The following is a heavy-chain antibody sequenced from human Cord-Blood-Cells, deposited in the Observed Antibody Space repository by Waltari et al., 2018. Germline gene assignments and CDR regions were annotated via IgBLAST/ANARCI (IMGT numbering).Heavy chain of an antibody. D-gene: IGHD3-16*02. CDR3: ARDSGDYVWGSYRYFDY. Sequence: EVQLVESGGGLVKPGGSLRLSCAASGFTFSSYSMNWFRQAPGKGLEWVSSISSSSSHIYYADSVKGRFTISRDNAKNSLYLQMNSLRAEDTAVYYCARDSGDYVWGSYRYFDYWGQGTLVTVSS. CDR2: ISSSSSHI. V-gene: IGHV3-21*01. J-gene: IGHJ4*02. CDR1: GFTFSSYS.